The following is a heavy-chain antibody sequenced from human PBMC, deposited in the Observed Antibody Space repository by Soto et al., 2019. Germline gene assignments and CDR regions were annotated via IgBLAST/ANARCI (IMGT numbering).Heavy chain of an antibody. CDR2: ISVGGDST. CDR3: AKDASFTSGHMDV. D-gene: IGHD3-16*01. J-gene: IGHJ6*03. Sequence: HPGGSLRLSCAASGFTFSSYAMSWVRQAPGKGLEWVSLISVGGDSTFYADSVKGRFTISRDNSKNTLYLQMTSLRAEDTAVYYCAKDASFTSGHMDVWGKGTTVTVSS. V-gene: IGHV3-23*01. CDR1: GFTFSSYA.